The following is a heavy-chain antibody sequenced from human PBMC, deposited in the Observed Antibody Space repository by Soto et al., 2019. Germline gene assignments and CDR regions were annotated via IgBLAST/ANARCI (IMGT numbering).Heavy chain of an antibody. CDR3: ARERAYYYVMDF. Sequence: QVQLVQSGAEVKKPGSSVKVSCKASGRTFSSYAISWVRQAHGQGLEWMGGIIPIFGRANYAQKFQGRVTITADESTSTAYMELSSLRSEDTAVYYCARERAYYYVMDFLGQGTAVTFSS. J-gene: IGHJ6*02. V-gene: IGHV1-69*01. CDR1: GRTFSSYA. CDR2: IIPIFGRA.